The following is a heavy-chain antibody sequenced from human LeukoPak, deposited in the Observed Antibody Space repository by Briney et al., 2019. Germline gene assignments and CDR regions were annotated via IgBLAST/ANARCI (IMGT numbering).Heavy chain of an antibody. D-gene: IGHD6-13*01. CDR1: GYTFTSYY. J-gene: IGHJ6*02. Sequence: GASVKVSCKASGYTFTSYYMHWVRQAPGQGFEWMGTINPSGGSTTYSQKFQGRVTVTRDTSASTVYMELSSLRSEDTAVYYCARDQQLVWYSFYYGMDVWGRGTTVTVSS. CDR3: ARDQQLVWYSFYYGMDV. CDR2: INPSGGST. V-gene: IGHV1-46*01.